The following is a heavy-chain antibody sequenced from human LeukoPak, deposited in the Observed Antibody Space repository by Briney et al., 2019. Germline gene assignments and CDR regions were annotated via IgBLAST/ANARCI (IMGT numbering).Heavy chain of an antibody. CDR1: GGTFSSYA. D-gene: IGHD3-22*01. CDR3: ARDKGYITMISLGPAFDI. V-gene: IGHV1-69*05. J-gene: IGHJ3*02. CDR2: IIPIFGTA. Sequence: VASVKVSCKASGGTFSSYAISWVRQAPGQGLEWMGGIIPIFGTANYAQKFQGRVTITTDESTSTAYMELSSLRSEDTAVYYCARDKGYITMISLGPAFDIWGQGTMVTVSS.